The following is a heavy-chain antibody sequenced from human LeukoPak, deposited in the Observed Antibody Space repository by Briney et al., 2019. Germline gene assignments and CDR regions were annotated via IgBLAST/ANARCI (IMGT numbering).Heavy chain of an antibody. Sequence: GASVKVSCKASGYTFTSYGISWVRQAPGQGLEWMGIINPSGGSTSYAQKFQGRVTMTRDTSTSTVYMELSSLRSEDTAVYYCARGGLGYDILTGPFDYWGQGTLVTVSS. D-gene: IGHD3-9*01. CDR1: GYTFTSYG. CDR2: INPSGGST. V-gene: IGHV1-46*01. CDR3: ARGGLGYDILTGPFDY. J-gene: IGHJ4*02.